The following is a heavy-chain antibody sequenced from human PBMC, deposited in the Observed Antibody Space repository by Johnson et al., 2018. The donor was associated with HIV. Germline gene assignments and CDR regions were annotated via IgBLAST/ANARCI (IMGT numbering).Heavy chain of an antibody. CDR1: GFTFDDYA. Sequence: VQLVEYGGGLVETGRSLRLSCAASGFTFDDYAMHWVRQAPGKGLEWVSGISWNRGRKGYADSVKGRFTISRDSAKNSLYLHMNSLRAEDTAVYYCARDKGTNFSGWYRESDAFDIWGQGTMVTVSS. D-gene: IGHD6-19*01. J-gene: IGHJ3*02. CDR3: ARDKGTNFSGWYRESDAFDI. V-gene: IGHV3-9*01. CDR2: ISWNRGRK.